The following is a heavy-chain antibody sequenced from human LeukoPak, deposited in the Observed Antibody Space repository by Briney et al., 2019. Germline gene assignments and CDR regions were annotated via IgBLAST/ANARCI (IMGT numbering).Heavy chain of an antibody. Sequence: ASVKVSCKASGYTLTSYYIHWVRQAPGQGLEWMGVLNPSGGSPNYPQKFQGRVTMTRDTSTSTVYMELSSLRAEDTAVYYCARGDSEYYYGMDVWGQGTTVTVSS. D-gene: IGHD4-11*01. CDR1: GYTLTSYY. CDR3: ARGDSEYYYGMDV. J-gene: IGHJ6*01. V-gene: IGHV1-46*01. CDR2: LNPSGGSP.